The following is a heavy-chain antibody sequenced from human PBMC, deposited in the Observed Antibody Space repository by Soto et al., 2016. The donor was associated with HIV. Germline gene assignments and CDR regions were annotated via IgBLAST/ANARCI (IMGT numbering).Heavy chain of an antibody. J-gene: IGHJ4*01. Sequence: QVQLQESGPGLVKPSQTLSLTCDVSGYSVSSDYYWGWIRQPPGKGLEWIGTLYRSGRTYYNPSLKSRVSISIDTSKNQFSLKLSSVTAADTAVYYCAMDTSAWFRFDYWGHGTLVSRPL. CDR1: GYSVSSDYY. CDR2: LYRSGRT. D-gene: IGHD3-22*01. CDR3: AMDTSAWFRFDY. V-gene: IGHV4-38-2*01.